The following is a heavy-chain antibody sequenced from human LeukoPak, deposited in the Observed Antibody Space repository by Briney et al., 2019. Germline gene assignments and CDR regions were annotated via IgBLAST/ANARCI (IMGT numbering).Heavy chain of an antibody. V-gene: IGHV3-74*03. CDR2: ITTDGSST. Sequence: PGGSLRLSCAASGFTFSTYWMHWVRQGPGKGLLWVSRITTDGSSTKYADSVKGRFTISRDNAKNTLYLQMNSLRAEDTAVHYCARPISSGSIDYWGQGTLVIVSS. J-gene: IGHJ4*02. CDR1: GFTFSTYW. D-gene: IGHD6-19*01. CDR3: ARPISSGSIDY.